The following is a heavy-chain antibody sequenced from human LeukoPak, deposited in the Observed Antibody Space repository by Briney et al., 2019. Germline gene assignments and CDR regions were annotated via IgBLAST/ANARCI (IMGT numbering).Heavy chain of an antibody. J-gene: IGHJ3*01. CDR2: IGPNGATT. D-gene: IGHD6-13*01. Sequence: GGSLRLSCAASRFSFSTFGMSWVRRTPGKGLEWVSSIGPNGATTFYADSVKGRFTISRDNSKNTLYLQMNSLRAEDTAVYYCARDTSSPTWGQGAMVTVSS. CDR1: RFSFSTFG. CDR3: ARDTSSPT. V-gene: IGHV3-23*01.